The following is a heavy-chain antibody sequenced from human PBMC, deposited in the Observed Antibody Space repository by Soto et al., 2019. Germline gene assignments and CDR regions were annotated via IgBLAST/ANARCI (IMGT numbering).Heavy chain of an antibody. D-gene: IGHD1-1*01. CDR1: GYTFTSYG. J-gene: IGHJ4*02. CDR2: ISAHNGNT. Sequence: QVHLVQSGAEVKKPGASVKVSCKASGYTFTSYGITWVRQAPGQGLEWMGWISAHNGNTDYAQKLQGRVIVTRDTSTSTAYMGLRSLISDDTAAYYCARGRYGDYWGQGALVTVSS. V-gene: IGHV1-18*01. CDR3: ARGRYGDY.